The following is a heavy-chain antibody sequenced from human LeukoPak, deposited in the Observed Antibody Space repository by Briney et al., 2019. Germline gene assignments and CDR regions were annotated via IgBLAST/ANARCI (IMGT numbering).Heavy chain of an antibody. D-gene: IGHD6-19*01. V-gene: IGHV4-59*01. CDR3: ARGLPGFSNGDDAFDM. CDR1: SGSLSSYY. J-gene: IGHJ3*02. CDR2: IYYSGST. Sequence: PSETLSLTCTVPSGSLSSYYWSWFRQAPGKGREWIGYIYYSGSTNYNPSLKSRVTISVDTSRNQFSLKLSSLTAADTAVYYCARGLPGFSNGDDAFDMWGQGTMVTVSS.